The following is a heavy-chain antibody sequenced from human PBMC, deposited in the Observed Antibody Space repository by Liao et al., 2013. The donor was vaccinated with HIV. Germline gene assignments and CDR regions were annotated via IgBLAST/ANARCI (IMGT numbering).Heavy chain of an antibody. V-gene: IGHV4-4*08. CDR3: ARVTRRWQQLAHDY. CDR2: IYTSGST. Sequence: QVQLQESGPGLVKPSETLSLTCTVSGGSISSYYWSWIRQPPGKGLEWIGYIYTSGSTNYNPSLRSRVTISVDTTRNQFSLKLSSVTAADTAVYYCARVTRRWQQLAHDYWGQGTLVTVSS. D-gene: IGHD6-13*01. J-gene: IGHJ4*02. CDR1: GGSISSYY.